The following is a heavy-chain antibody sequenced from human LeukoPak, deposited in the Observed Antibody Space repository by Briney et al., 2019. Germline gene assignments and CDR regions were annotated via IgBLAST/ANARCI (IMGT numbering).Heavy chain of an antibody. J-gene: IGHJ4*02. D-gene: IGHD3-16*01. Sequence: SETLSLTCAVYGGSFSGYYWSWVRQPPGKGLERIGCIYDSGTTNYNPSLKSRVAISRDTSKKQVSLKLSSVNAADTAVYYCASTYGNSVSRWAFDYWGQGSLVTVSS. CDR1: GGSFSGYY. CDR2: IYDSGTT. CDR3: ASTYGNSVSRWAFDY. V-gene: IGHV4-59*01.